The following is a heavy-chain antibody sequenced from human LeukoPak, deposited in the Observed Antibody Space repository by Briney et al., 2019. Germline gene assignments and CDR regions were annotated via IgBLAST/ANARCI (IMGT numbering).Heavy chain of an antibody. D-gene: IGHD4-23*01. CDR2: INRNGGST. J-gene: IGHJ4*02. CDR1: GFTSDDYG. V-gene: IGHV3-20*01. CDR3: ARGNSNFDY. Sequence: GGSLRLSCAASGFTSDDYGMSWVRQAPGKGLEWVSGINRNGGSTGYADSVKGRFTISRDYAKSSLYLQMNSLRAEGTALYHCARGNSNFDYWGQGTLVTVSS.